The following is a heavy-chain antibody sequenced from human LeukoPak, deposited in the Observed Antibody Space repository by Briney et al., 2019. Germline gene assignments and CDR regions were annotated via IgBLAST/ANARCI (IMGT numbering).Heavy chain of an antibody. CDR3: ARGYDFWSGYVAHYGMDL. J-gene: IGHJ6*02. D-gene: IGHD3-3*01. V-gene: IGHV1-8*01. CDR2: MKPNSGNT. CDR1: GYTFTSYD. Sequence: ASVKVSCKASGYTFTSYDIKWVRQATGQGVEWMGWMKPNSGNTGSAQKFQGRATMTRSTSISPAYLEPTSLRSEDTAVYYCARGYDFWSGYVAHYGMDLWGQGTTVTVSS.